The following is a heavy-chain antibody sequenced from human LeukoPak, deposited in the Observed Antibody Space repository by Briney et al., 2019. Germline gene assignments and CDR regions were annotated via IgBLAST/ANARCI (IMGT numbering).Heavy chain of an antibody. V-gene: IGHV3-11*01. CDR2: ISRRGNTI. D-gene: IGHD1-26*01. Sequence: GGSLRLSCAASGFTFRNYYMSWIRQAPGKGRDWVSYISRRGNTIYYADSVKGRFTISSDNANNSLYLQINSLRADDTAVYYCVRLAADIVGATVDDYWGQGTLVTISS. CDR3: VRLAADIVGATVDDY. CDR1: GFTFRNYY. J-gene: IGHJ4*02.